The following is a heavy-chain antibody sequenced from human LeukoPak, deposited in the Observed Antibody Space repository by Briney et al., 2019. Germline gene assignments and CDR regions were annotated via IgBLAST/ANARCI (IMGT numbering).Heavy chain of an antibody. V-gene: IGHV3-30-3*01. Sequence: GGSLRLSCAASGFTFSSYTMHWVRQAPGKGLEWVAVISYDGSNKYYADSVKGRFTISRDNSKNTLYLQMNSLRAEDTAVYYCASVSSSNWGQGTLVTVSS. J-gene: IGHJ4*02. CDR2: ISYDGSNK. CDR1: GFTFSSYT. CDR3: ASVSSSN.